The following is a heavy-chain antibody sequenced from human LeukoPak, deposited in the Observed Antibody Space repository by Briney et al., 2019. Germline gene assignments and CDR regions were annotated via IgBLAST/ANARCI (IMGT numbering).Heavy chain of an antibody. Sequence: PGRSLRLSCAASGFTFSSYAMHWVRQAPGKGLEWVAVISYDGSNKYYADSVKGRFTISRDNSKNTLYLQMNSLRAEDTAVYYCARVESVPAAPDYWGQGTLVTVSS. CDR2: ISYDGSNK. CDR3: ARVESVPAAPDY. D-gene: IGHD2-2*01. J-gene: IGHJ4*02. V-gene: IGHV3-30*04. CDR1: GFTFSSYA.